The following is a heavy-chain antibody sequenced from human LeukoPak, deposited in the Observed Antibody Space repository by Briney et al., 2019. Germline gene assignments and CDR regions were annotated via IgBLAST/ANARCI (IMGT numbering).Heavy chain of an antibody. J-gene: IGHJ6*04. CDR3: AKGGRGFGELVYYYYGMDV. D-gene: IGHD3-10*01. CDR1: GFTFSSYA. CDR2: ISGSGGST. V-gene: IGHV3-23*01. Sequence: GGSLRLSCAASGFTFSSYAMSWVRQAPGKGLEWVSAISGSGGSTYCADSVKGRFAISRDNSKNTLYLQMNSLRAEDTAVYYCAKGGRGFGELVYYYYGMDVWGKGTTVTVSS.